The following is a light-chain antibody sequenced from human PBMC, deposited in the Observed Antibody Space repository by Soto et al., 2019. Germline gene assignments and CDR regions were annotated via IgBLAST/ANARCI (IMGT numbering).Light chain of an antibody. CDR3: HQRSNWPPIT. Sequence: EIVLTQSPGTLSLSPGERATLSCRAIQSVSSNYLAWYQQKPGQAPRLLIYGASGRATGIPDRFSGSGSGTDFTLTISRLEPEDFAVYYCHQRSNWPPITFGGGTKVDIK. CDR2: GAS. V-gene: IGKV3D-20*02. CDR1: QSVSSNY. J-gene: IGKJ4*01.